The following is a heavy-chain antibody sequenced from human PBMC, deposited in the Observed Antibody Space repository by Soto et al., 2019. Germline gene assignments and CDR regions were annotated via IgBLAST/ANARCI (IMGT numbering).Heavy chain of an antibody. J-gene: IGHJ4*02. CDR3: AKDRLAGNFDY. CDR2: ISATGGST. CDR1: GFTFNNYA. Sequence: GGSLRPSCAASGFTFNNYAMNWVRQAPGKGLEWVATISATGGSTYYADSVKGRFTISRDNSKNMLYLQMNGLRVEDTAVYYCAKDRLAGNFDYWGQGTQVTVSP. V-gene: IGHV3-23*01.